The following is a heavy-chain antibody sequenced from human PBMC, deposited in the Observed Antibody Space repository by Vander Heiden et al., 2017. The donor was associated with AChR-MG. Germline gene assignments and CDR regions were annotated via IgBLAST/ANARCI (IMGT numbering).Heavy chain of an antibody. CDR1: GLSFTTHA. J-gene: IGHJ3*02. V-gene: IGHV3-30-3*01. Sequence: QVQLVESGGGVVQPGRSLRRSCVASGLSFTTHAMHWVRQAPGKGLEWVAVISYDGSNKYYADSVKGRFTISRDNSKNTLYLQMNSLRAEDTAVYYCARDPAAPMTTARAFDIWGQGTMVTVSS. CDR3: ARDPAAPMTTARAFDI. CDR2: ISYDGSNK. D-gene: IGHD4-17*01.